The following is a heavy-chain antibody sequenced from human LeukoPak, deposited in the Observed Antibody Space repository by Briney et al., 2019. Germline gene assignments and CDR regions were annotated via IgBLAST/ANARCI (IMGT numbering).Heavy chain of an antibody. V-gene: IGHV1-8*01. D-gene: IGHD1-26*01. Sequence: ASVKVSCKASGYTFTSYDINWVRQATGQGLEWMGWINLNSGNTGYAQNFQGRLTVTRDTSINTAYMELNTLRSEDTAIYYCARVTGSIDYCGQGTLVTVSS. J-gene: IGHJ4*02. CDR1: GYTFTSYD. CDR2: INLNSGNT. CDR3: ARVTGSIDY.